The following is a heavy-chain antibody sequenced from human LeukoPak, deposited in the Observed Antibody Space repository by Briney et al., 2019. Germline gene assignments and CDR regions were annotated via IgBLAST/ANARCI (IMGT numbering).Heavy chain of an antibody. CDR2: ISSNGGST. CDR1: GFXFSSYA. D-gene: IGHD5-18*01. V-gene: IGHV3-64*01. CDR3: ARGGANTGQQYFQD. Sequence: GGSLRLSCAASGFXFSSYAMHWVRQAPGKGLEYVAAISSNGGSTYYANSVKGRFTISRDNSKNTLYLQMGSLRDEDMAVYFCARGGANTGQQYFQDWGQGTLVTVSS. J-gene: IGHJ1*01.